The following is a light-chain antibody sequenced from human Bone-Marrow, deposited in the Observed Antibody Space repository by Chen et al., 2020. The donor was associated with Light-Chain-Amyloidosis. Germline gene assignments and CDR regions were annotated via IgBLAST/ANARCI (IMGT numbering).Light chain of an antibody. V-gene: IGKV1-5*01. CDR1: QRISRW. CDR2: DAS. CDR3: QNYNNYSPWT. J-gene: IGKJ1*01. Sequence: DIQMTQSPSPLSASVGDRVTITCRASQRISRWMAWYQQKPGIAPKLLIYDASTLESGVPSRFSGSGSGTEFTLTISSLQPDDVATYYCQNYNNYSPWTVGQGTKVEIK.